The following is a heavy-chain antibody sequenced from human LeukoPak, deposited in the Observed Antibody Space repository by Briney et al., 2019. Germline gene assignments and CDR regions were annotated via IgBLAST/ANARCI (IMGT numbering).Heavy chain of an antibody. CDR3: ARITVTDCFDY. CDR1: GFSISSGYY. V-gene: IGHV4-38-2*02. CDR2: IYHSGST. D-gene: IGHD4-11*01. Sequence: PSETLSLTCTVSGFSISSGYYWGWTRQPPGKGLKWIGSIYHSGSTYYNPSLKSRVTISVDTSKIQFSLRLNSVTAADSAVYYCARITVTDCFDYWGQGTLVTVSS. J-gene: IGHJ4*02.